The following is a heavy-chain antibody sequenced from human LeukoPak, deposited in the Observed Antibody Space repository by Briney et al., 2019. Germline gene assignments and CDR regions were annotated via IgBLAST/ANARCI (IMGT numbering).Heavy chain of an antibody. V-gene: IGHV4-59*08. CDR3: ARHAAGTTYDY. CDR2: ISYSGTT. CDR1: GGSISSYS. Sequence: SETLSLTCTVSGGSISSYSWSWIRQAPGKGLEWIGYISYSGTTNYNASLKSRVTISIDTSKNQFSLKVSSVTAGDTAVYYCARHAAGTTYDYWGLGTLVTVSS. J-gene: IGHJ4*02. D-gene: IGHD1-7*01.